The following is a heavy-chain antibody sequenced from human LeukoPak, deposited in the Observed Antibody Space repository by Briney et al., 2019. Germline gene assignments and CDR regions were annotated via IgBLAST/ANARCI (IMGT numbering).Heavy chain of an antibody. Sequence: GGSLRLSCAASGFTFSSYAINWVRQAPGKGLEYVSAISSNGGSTYYANSVKGRFTISRDNSKNTLYLQMGSLRAEDMAVYYCARGLGLRYPLDYWGQGTLVTVSS. D-gene: IGHD5-12*01. J-gene: IGHJ4*02. V-gene: IGHV3-64*01. CDR1: GFTFSSYA. CDR2: ISSNGGST. CDR3: ARGLGLRYPLDY.